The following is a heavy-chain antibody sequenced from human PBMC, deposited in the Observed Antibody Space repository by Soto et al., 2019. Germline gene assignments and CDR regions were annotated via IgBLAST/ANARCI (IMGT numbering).Heavy chain of an antibody. CDR3: ARDDAFDNENGFDM. CDR1: GFPFSFYG. J-gene: IGHJ3*02. D-gene: IGHD3-3*02. CDR2: IVSDGSAI. V-gene: IGHV3-33*01. Sequence: VGSLRLSCAVSGFPFSFYGFHWVRQSPGKGLEWLGVIVSDGSAIYHADSLEGRFFISRDNSKDIRYLQMNSLRVEDTAVYYCARDDAFDNENGFDMWGQGTMVTVSS.